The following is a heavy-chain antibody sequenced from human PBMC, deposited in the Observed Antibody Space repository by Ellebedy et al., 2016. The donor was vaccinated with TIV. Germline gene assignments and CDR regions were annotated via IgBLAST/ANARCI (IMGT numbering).Heavy chain of an antibody. J-gene: IGHJ4*02. CDR2: ITGSGDRT. D-gene: IGHD3-10*01. Sequence: GESLKISCATSGFTFDNFAMRWFRQAPGKELEWVSAITGSGDRTFYADSVKGRFTVSRDTSKNTLYLQMNSLIAEDTAIYYCAKDSGKYGWNSEYWGQGTQVTVSS. CDR3: AKDSGKYGWNSEY. V-gene: IGHV3-23*01. CDR1: GFTFDNFA.